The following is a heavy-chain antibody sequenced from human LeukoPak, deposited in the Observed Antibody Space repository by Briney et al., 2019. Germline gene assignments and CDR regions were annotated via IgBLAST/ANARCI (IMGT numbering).Heavy chain of an antibody. Sequence: GGSLRLSCAASGFTFSSYGMHWVRQAPGKGLEWVAFIRYDGSNKYYADSVKGRFTTSRDNSKNTLYLQMNSLRAEDTAVYYCAKDLRRIVGATKGMDVWGKGTTVTVSS. J-gene: IGHJ6*03. CDR3: AKDLRRIVGATKGMDV. CDR2: IRYDGSNK. D-gene: IGHD1-26*01. CDR1: GFTFSSYG. V-gene: IGHV3-30*02.